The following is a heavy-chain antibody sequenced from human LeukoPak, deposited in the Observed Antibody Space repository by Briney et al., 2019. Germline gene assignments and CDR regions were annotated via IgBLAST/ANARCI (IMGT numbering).Heavy chain of an antibody. J-gene: IGHJ6*03. CDR2: MNPNSGNT. D-gene: IGHD4-11*01. Sequence: ASVEVSCKASGYTFTSYDMNWVRQAPGQGLEWMGWMNPNSGNTGYAQKFQGRVTMTRNTYISTAYMELSSLRSEDTAVYYCARVYRTDFYYYMDVWGKGTTVTVSS. CDR1: GYTFTSYD. V-gene: IGHV1-8*01. CDR3: ARVYRTDFYYYMDV.